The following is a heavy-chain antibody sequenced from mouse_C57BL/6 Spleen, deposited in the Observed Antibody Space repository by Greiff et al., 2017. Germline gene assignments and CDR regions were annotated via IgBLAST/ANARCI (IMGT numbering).Heavy chain of an antibody. V-gene: IGHV14-3*01. CDR3: ARGDGSSYDYAMDY. CDR2: IDPANGKT. J-gene: IGHJ4*01. CDR1: GFNIKNTY. Sequence: EVQLQESVAELVRPGASVKLSCTASGFNIKNTYMHWVKQRPEQGLEWIGRIDPANGKTKYAPKFQGKATITADTSSNTAYLQLSSLTSEDPAIYYCARGDGSSYDYAMDYWGQGTSVTVSS. D-gene: IGHD1-1*01.